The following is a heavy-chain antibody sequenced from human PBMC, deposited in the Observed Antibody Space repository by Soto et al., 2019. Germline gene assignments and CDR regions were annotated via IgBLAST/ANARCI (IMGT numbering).Heavy chain of an antibody. J-gene: IGHJ4*02. D-gene: IGHD3-10*01. CDR3: ARSRGVPHNFDN. CDR2: INPSGGST. V-gene: IGHV1-46*01. Sequence: QVQLVQSGAEVKKPGASVKVSCKASTYTFTTYSFHWVRQAPGQGLEWMGIINPSGGSTRYAQKFQGRVTMTGDTSTGTVYMELRSLRSEDTAMYYCARSRGVPHNFDNWGQGTLVTVSS. CDR1: TYTFTTYS.